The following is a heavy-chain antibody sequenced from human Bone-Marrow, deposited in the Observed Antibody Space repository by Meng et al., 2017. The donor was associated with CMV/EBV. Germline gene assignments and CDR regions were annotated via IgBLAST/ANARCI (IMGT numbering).Heavy chain of an antibody. V-gene: IGHV1-18*01. D-gene: IGHD2-2*01. CDR3: ARDPNPLMPKQEHFQY. CDR2: ISPYNGNT. Sequence: ASVKVSCKASGYVFRRFGITWVRQAPGQGLEWMGWISPYNGNTNFAQKFQGRVTLTTDISTNTTYMELRSLRSDDTAGYYCARDPNPLMPKQEHFQYWGQGTLVTVSS. J-gene: IGHJ4*02. CDR1: GYVFRRFG.